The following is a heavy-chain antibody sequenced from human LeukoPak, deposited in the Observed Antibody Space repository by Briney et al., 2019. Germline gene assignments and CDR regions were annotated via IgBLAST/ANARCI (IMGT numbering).Heavy chain of an antibody. CDR2: ISYDGSNK. J-gene: IGHJ4*02. V-gene: IGHV3-30*18. CDR1: GFTFSTYD. CDR3: ANLEWILQDLTTVTTRDY. D-gene: IGHD4-17*01. Sequence: GGSLRLSCTASGFTFSTYDMSWVRQAPGKGLEWVAVISYDGSNKYYADSVKGRFTISRDNSKNTLYLQMNSLRAEDTAVYYCANLEWILQDLTTVTTRDYWGQGTLVTVSS.